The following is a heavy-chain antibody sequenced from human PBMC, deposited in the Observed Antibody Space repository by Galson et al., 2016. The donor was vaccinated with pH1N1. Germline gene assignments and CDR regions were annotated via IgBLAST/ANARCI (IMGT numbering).Heavy chain of an antibody. Sequence: SVKVSCKASGFGFGTYGISWVRQAPGQGLEWLGWMQAYNGRTDYQQKLQGRVNLTRDSATSSFYLEVRSLRSDDTAVYYCAGGYYYDSSGYYTSHWGQGTVVTVSP. J-gene: IGHJ3*01. D-gene: IGHD3-22*01. CDR1: GFGFGTYG. CDR2: MQAYNGRT. V-gene: IGHV1-18*04. CDR3: AGGYYYDSSGYYTSH.